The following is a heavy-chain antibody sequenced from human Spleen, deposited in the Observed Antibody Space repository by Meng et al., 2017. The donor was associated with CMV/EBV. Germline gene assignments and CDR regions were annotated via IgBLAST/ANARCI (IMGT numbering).Heavy chain of an antibody. Sequence: GGSLRLSCAASGFTFSSYSMNWVRQAPGKGLEWVSSISSSSSYIYYADSVKGRFTISRDNAKNSLYLQMNSLRAEDTAVYYCARDKQYYAIYGMDVWGQGTTVTVSS. J-gene: IGHJ6*02. CDR3: ARDKQYYAIYGMDV. D-gene: IGHD3-3*01. CDR2: ISSSSSYI. V-gene: IGHV3-21*01. CDR1: GFTFSSYS.